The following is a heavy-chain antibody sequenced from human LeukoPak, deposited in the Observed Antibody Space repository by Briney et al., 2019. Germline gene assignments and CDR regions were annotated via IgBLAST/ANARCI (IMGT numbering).Heavy chain of an antibody. CDR3: ARGWVVVVVAAEVTNWFDP. V-gene: IGHV4-39*07. J-gene: IGHJ5*02. CDR1: GASISSGSNY. CDR2: IYSSGST. D-gene: IGHD2-15*01. Sequence: SETLSLTCSVSGASISSGSNYWGWIRQPPGKTLEWIGSIYSSGSTYYNPSLKSRVTISVDTSKNQFSLKLSSVTAADTAVYYCARGWVVVVVAAEVTNWFDPWGQGTLVTVSS.